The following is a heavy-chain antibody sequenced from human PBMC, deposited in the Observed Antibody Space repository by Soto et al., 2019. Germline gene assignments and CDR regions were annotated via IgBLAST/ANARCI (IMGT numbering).Heavy chain of an antibody. CDR1: GGSISHNTYY. Sequence: QQQLHESGPGLVKPSETLSLTCTVSGGSISHNTYYWGWLRQPPGKGLEWIGSIYYTGRTYYNPSLKSRVPISVDTSKDQFSLNLNSVTAADAAVYFCARLAYYVFDYWGQGTLVTVSS. J-gene: IGHJ4*02. D-gene: IGHD3-22*01. V-gene: IGHV4-39*01. CDR3: ARLAYYVFDY. CDR2: IYYTGRT.